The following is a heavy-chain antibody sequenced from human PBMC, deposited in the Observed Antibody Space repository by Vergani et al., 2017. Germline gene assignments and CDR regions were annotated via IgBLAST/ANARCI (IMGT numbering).Heavy chain of an antibody. CDR1: GFTFSSYG. CDR2: IWFDGNNK. CDR3: ARDYSDYGVDY. Sequence: QVQLVESGGGVVQPGGSLRLSCAASGFTFSSYGMHWVRQAPGKGLEWVAVIWFDGNNKYYADSVKGRFTVSRDNSKNTLFLQMNSLRVEDTAVYYCARDYSDYGVDYWGQGTLVTVSS. D-gene: IGHD4-11*01. J-gene: IGHJ4*02. V-gene: IGHV3-33*01.